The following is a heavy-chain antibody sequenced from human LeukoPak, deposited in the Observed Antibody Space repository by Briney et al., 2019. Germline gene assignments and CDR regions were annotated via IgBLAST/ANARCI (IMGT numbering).Heavy chain of an antibody. CDR1: GFTFSNYE. CDR2: ISSSATTI. J-gene: IGHJ4*02. CDR3: ARDVAPIDH. V-gene: IGHV3-48*03. Sequence: GGSLRLSCAASGFTFSNYEMNWVRQAPGKGLEWISYISSSATTIYYADSVKGRFTISRDNAKNSLYLQMNSLRAEDTAVYYCARDVAPIDHWGQGTLVTVPS.